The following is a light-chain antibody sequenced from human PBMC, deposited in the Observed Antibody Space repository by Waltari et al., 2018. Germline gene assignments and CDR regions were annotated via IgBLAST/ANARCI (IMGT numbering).Light chain of an antibody. CDR3: SSYTGRNNLYV. J-gene: IGLJ1*01. CDR2: EVS. Sequence: QSVLTQPASVSGSPGQSITISCAGTSSDVGFYNFVSWYHHHPGKVPKLLIHEVSNRPSGVSTRFAGSKSGNTASLTISELQAEDEADYYCSSYTGRNNLYVFGTGTTVTVL. CDR1: SSDVGFYNF. V-gene: IGLV2-14*01.